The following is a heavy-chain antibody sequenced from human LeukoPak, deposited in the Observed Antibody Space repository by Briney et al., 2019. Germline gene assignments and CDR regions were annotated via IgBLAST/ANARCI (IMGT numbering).Heavy chain of an antibody. J-gene: IGHJ4*02. D-gene: IGHD2-8*01. V-gene: IGHV4-61*02. CDR1: GGSISSGSYY. CDR2: IYTSGST. CDR3: ARLGMLDY. Sequence: SETLSLTCTVSGGSISSGSYYGSWIRQPAGKGLEWIGRIYTSGSTNYNPSLKSRVTISVDTAKNQLSLKLSSVTAADTAVYYCARLGMLDYWGQGTLVTVSS.